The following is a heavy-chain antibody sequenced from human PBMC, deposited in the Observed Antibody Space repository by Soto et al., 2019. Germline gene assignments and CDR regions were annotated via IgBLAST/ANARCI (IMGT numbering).Heavy chain of an antibody. CDR1: GYTFTGYY. Sequence: GASVKVSCKASGYTFTGYYMHWVRQAPGQGLEWMGWINPNSGGTNYAQKFQGWVTMTRDTSISTAYMELSRLRSDDTAVYYCARDAEYSSSWFDPWGQGTLVTVSS. CDR2: INPNSGGT. J-gene: IGHJ5*02. CDR3: ARDAEYSSSWFDP. D-gene: IGHD6-6*01. V-gene: IGHV1-2*04.